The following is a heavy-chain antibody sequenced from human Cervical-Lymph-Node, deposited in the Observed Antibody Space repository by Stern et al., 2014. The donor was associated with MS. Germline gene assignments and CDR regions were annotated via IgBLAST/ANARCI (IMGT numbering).Heavy chain of an antibody. D-gene: IGHD1-26*01. CDR3: AATSHVGYFDY. J-gene: IGHJ4*02. CDR2: IVGGNGNP. CDR1: GFTFTSSA. Sequence: QLVESGPEVKKPGTSVKVSCKASGFTFTSSAVQWVRQARGQRLEWIGWIVGGNGNPNYAQKFHERVPITRDMATSTAYMELSSLRSEDTAVYYCAATSHVGYFDYWGQGTLVTVSS. V-gene: IGHV1-58*01.